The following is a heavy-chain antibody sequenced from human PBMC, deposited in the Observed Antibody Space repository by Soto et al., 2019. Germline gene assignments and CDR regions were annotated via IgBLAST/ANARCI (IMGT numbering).Heavy chain of an antibody. J-gene: IGHJ3*02. Sequence: SEPRSLTWTVSSGYIGSGDYYRSWICQPPGKGLEWIGYIYYSGSTYYNPSLKSRVTISVDTSKNQFSLKLSSVTAADTAVYYCASLWNDYGFDTWCQETMLTV. CDR1: SGYIGSGDYY. D-gene: IGHD1-1*01. V-gene: IGHV4-30-4*01. CDR3: ASLWNDYGFDT. CDR2: IYYSGST.